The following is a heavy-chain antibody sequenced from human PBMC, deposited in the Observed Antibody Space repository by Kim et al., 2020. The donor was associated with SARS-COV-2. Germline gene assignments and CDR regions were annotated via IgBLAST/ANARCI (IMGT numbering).Heavy chain of an antibody. CDR3: TKYDSWSGLAFDY. V-gene: IGHV3-7*03. CDR2: IRQDGNEQ. J-gene: IGHJ4*02. Sequence: GGSLRLSCAASDFTFSRHWMSWVRQAPGKGLEWVANIRQDGNEQYYVDSVKGRFTISRDNAKNSLYLHMNSLRAEDTAIYYCTKYDSWSGLAFDYWGQGTLVTVSS. CDR1: DFTFSRHW. D-gene: IGHD3-3*01.